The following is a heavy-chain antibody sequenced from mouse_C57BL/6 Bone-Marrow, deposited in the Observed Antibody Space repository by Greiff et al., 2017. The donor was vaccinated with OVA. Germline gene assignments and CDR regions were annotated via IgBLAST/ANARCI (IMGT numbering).Heavy chain of an antibody. CDR2: IYPGGGYT. CDR3: ARGYGYDY. Sequence: VQLQQSGAELVRPGTSVKMSCKASGYTFTNYWIGWAKQRPGHGLEWIGDIYPGGGYTNYNEKFKGKATLTADKSSSTAYMQVSSLTSEDSAIYYCARGYGYDYWGQGTTLTVSS. V-gene: IGHV1-63*01. D-gene: IGHD2-2*01. J-gene: IGHJ2*01. CDR1: GYTFTNYW.